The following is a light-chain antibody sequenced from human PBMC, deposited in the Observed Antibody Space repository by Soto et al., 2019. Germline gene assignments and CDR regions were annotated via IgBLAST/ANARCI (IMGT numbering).Light chain of an antibody. CDR2: LNSDGSH. Sequence: QPVLTQSPSASASLGASVKLTCTLSSGHSSYAIAWHHQQPEKGPRYLMKLNSDGSHSKGDGIPDRFSGSSSGAERYLTISSLQSEDEADYYCQTWGTGGVFGGGTKVTVL. CDR1: SGHSSYA. J-gene: IGLJ2*01. CDR3: QTWGTGGV. V-gene: IGLV4-69*01.